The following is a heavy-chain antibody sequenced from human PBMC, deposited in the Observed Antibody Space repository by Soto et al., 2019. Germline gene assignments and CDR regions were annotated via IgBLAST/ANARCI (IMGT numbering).Heavy chain of an antibody. CDR2: ISSSSSTI. CDR1: GFTFSSYS. J-gene: IGHJ5*02. Sequence: GSLRLSCAASGFTFSSYSMNWVRQAPGKGLEWVSYISSSSSTIYYADSVKGRFTISRDNAKNSLYLQMNSLRDEDTAVYYCARRVVLITSNWFDPWGQGTLVSVSS. CDR3: ARRVVLITSNWFDP. D-gene: IGHD3-22*01. V-gene: IGHV3-48*02.